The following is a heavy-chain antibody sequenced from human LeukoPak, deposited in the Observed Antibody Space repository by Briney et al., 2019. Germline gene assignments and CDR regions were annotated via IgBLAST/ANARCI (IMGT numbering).Heavy chain of an antibody. V-gene: IGHV3-7*04. CDR2: IKQDGSEI. Sequence: GGSLRLSCAASGFTFRTSWLNWVRLAPGKGLEWVAQIKQDGSEIYYMDSVKGRFTISRDDAKNSVLLQMNSLTAEDTAIYYCARGRGDYWGQGTLVTVSS. CDR1: GFTFRTSW. D-gene: IGHD3-10*01. J-gene: IGHJ4*02. CDR3: ARGRGDY.